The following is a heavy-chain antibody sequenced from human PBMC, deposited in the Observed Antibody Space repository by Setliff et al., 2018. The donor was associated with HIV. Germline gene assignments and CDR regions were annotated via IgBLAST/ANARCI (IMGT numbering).Heavy chain of an antibody. CDR1: GGSFSGYF. D-gene: IGHD6-13*01. V-gene: IGHV4-34*01. CDR3: ARQGGFSSSYYPRNYVDV. J-gene: IGHJ6*03. CDR2: INHRGSA. Sequence: SETLSLTCAAYGGSFSGYFWSWIRQSPGKGLEWIGEINHRGSANHNPSFKSRVIISVDTSKNQFSLKLSSVTAADTAVYYCARQGGFSSSYYPRNYVDVWVKGTTVTVSS.